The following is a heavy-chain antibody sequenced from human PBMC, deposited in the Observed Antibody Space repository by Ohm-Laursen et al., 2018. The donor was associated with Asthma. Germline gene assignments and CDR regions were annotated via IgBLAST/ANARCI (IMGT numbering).Heavy chain of an antibody. V-gene: IGHV3-33*01. CDR3: AREALGTED. D-gene: IGHD1-1*01. CDR1: GFTLSTYG. CDR2: IWYDGSNA. J-gene: IGHJ4*02. Sequence: SLRLSCSASGFTLSTYGMHWVRRAPGKGLEWVAIIWYDGSNAYYGDAVKGRFTVSRDTSKSTVYLQMNRVRVEDTGVYHCAREALGTEDWGQGTLVTVSS.